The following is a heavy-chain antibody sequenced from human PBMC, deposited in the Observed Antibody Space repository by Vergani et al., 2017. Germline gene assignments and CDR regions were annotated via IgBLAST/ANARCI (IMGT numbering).Heavy chain of an antibody. J-gene: IGHJ3*02. D-gene: IGHD5-24*01. CDR3: AKMRLEEMEMATIRSFAFDI. CDR2: ISYDGINK. Sequence: QVQLVESGGGVVQPGGSLRLSCAASGFTFSSYGMHWVRQAPGKGLEWVAVISYDGINKYYADSVKGRFTIARDNFKNTLYQEMNSLRAEDTTVYYCAKMRLEEMEMATIRSFAFDIWGQGTMVTVSS. V-gene: IGHV3-30*18. CDR1: GFTFSSYG.